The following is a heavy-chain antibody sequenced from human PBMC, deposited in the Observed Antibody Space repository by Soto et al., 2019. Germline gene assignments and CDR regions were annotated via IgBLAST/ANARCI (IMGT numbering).Heavy chain of an antibody. CDR2: IYYSGST. J-gene: IGHJ4*02. D-gene: IGHD2-21*02. CDR1: GDSISSRSYY. V-gene: IGHV4-39*01. CDR3: ARQRTSVVTQAYFDH. Sequence: PSETLSLTCTVTGDSISSRSYYWGWIRQPPGKGLEWIGSIYYSGSTYNNPSLRSRVSMSIDTSKDQFSLKLKSVTAADTALYFCARQRTSVVTQAYFDHWGPGTLVTVSS.